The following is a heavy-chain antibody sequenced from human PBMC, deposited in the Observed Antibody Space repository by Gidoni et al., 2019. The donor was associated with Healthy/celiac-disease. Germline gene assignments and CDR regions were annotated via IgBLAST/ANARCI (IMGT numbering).Heavy chain of an antibody. J-gene: IGHJ4*02. CDR1: GYTLTSYY. D-gene: IGHD5-12*01. V-gene: IGHV1-46*03. Sequence: VQLLHSGAEVTNPAASLQVSCKASGYTLTSYYMHWVRQAPGQGLEWMGIIKPSGGSRSYEQKFQGRGTMTRDTSTSTVYMELSSLRFEDTAVYYCARLSGWGQWLPFDYWGQGTLVTVSS. CDR2: IKPSGGSR. CDR3: ARLSGWGQWLPFDY.